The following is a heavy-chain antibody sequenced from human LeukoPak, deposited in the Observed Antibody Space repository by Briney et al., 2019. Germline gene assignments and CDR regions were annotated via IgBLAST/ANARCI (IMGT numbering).Heavy chain of an antibody. CDR1: GFTFGKYW. CDR3: ARDQYDTWSRRGNFDS. D-gene: IGHD3-3*01. V-gene: IGHV3-7*03. CDR2: IKLDGSEK. Sequence: GGSLRLSCVASGFTFGKYWMSWVRQAPGKGLEWVANIKLDGSEKNYVDSVKGRFTISRDNTKNSLYLQMNSLRVEDTAVFYRARDQYDTWSRRGNFDSWGQGTLVIVSS. J-gene: IGHJ4*02.